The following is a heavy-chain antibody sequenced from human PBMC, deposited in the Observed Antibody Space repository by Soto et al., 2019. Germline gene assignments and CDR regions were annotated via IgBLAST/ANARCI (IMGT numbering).Heavy chain of an antibody. CDR2: IYTGGST. V-gene: IGHV3-66*01. Sequence: EVQLVESGGDLVQPGGPLRLSCAASGFTVSSNYMNWVRQAPGKGLEWVSGIYTGGSTYHADSVKGRFTISRDNSKNTLYLQMNSLRAEDTALYYCAREEGTEGPFDYWGQGTLVTVSS. CDR1: GFTVSSNY. CDR3: AREEGTEGPFDY. J-gene: IGHJ4*02.